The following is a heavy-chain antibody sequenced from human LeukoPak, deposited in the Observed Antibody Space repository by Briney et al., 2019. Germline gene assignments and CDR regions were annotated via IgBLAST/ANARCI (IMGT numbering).Heavy chain of an antibody. CDR3: ARPDYFAAHD. J-gene: IGHJ4*02. V-gene: IGHV5-51*01. CDR1: GYNFPKSW. D-gene: IGHD2/OR15-2a*01. Sequence: GESLKISCKASGYNFPKSWIGWVRQMPGKGLEWMAIIYPDDSRIKYSPSFQGQVTISADRSINTAYLRWSSLRASDTAMYYCARPDYFAAHDWGQGTLVTVSS. CDR2: IYPDDSRI.